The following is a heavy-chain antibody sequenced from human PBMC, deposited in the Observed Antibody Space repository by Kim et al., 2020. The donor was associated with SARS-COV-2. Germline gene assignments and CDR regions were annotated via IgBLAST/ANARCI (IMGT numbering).Heavy chain of an antibody. D-gene: IGHD3-10*01. CDR3: ARDQGDYYGSGSYFDY. V-gene: IGHV3-21*01. Sequence: VKGRSTISRDNAKNSLYLQMNSLRAEDTAVYYCARDQGDYYGSGSYFDYWGQGTLVTVSS. J-gene: IGHJ4*02.